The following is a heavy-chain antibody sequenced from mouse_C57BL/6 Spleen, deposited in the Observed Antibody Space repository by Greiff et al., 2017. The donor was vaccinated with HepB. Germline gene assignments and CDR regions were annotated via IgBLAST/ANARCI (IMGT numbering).Heavy chain of an antibody. CDR2: IRSKSNNYAT. Sequence: EVQLVESGGGLVQPKGSLKLSCAASGFSFNTYAMNWVRQAPGKGLEWVARIRSKSNNYATYYADSVKDRFTISRDDSESMLYLQMNNLKTEDTAMYYCVRQKGLYYYGSSPYFDVWGTGTTVTVSS. CDR3: VRQKGLYYYGSSPYFDV. CDR1: GFSFNTYA. J-gene: IGHJ1*03. D-gene: IGHD1-1*01. V-gene: IGHV10-1*01.